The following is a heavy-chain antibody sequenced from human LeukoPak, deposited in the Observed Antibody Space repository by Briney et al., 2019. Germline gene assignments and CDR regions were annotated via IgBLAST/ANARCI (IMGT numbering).Heavy chain of an antibody. D-gene: IGHD3-22*01. CDR1: GGSISSSSYY. CDR2: IYYSGST. CDR3: ARVSGITMIVVVPEDGFDI. J-gene: IGHJ3*02. V-gene: IGHV4-39*01. Sequence: SETLSLTCTVSGGSISSSSYYWGWIRQPPGKGLEWIGSIYYSGSTYYNPSLKSRVTISVDTSQNQFSLKLSSLTAADTAVYYCARVSGITMIVVVPEDGFDIWGQGTMVTVSS.